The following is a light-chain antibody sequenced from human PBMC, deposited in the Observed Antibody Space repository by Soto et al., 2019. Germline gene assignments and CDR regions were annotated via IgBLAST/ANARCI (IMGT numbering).Light chain of an antibody. J-gene: IGKJ4*01. CDR1: QSVRNTY. V-gene: IGKV3-20*01. CDR2: GAS. CDR3: QQYGESPPT. Sequence: EIVLTQSPGTLSLSPGERATLSRRASQSVRNTYVAWYQQKPGQAPRLLVSGASSRATGIPDRYSGSGSGTDFTLTINRLEPEDFAVYFCQQYGESPPTFGGGTKVEIK.